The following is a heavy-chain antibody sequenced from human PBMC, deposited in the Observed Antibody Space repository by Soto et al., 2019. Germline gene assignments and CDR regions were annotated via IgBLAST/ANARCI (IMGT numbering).Heavy chain of an antibody. CDR1: GFTFSSYA. CDR3: AKGGTYYDSGPYFLY. D-gene: IGHD3-22*01. Sequence: GGSLRLSCAASGFTFSSYAMSWGPQAPGKGLEWVSGNSGGGGGAYYADSVKGRFTLSRDNSKNTVSLQMNSLRADDTAAYYCAKGGTYYDSGPYFLYWGHGTLVTVSS. CDR2: NSGGGGGA. J-gene: IGHJ4*01. V-gene: IGHV3-23*01.